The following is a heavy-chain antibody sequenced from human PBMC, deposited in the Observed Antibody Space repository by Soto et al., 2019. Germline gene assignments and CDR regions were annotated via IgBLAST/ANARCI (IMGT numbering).Heavy chain of an antibody. CDR2: INHSGST. CDR1: GGSFSGYY. Sequence: SETLSLTCAVYGGSFSGYYWSWIRQPPGKGLEWIGEINHSGSTNYNPSLKSRVTISVDTSKNQFSLKLSSVTAADTAVYYCARDHGLRYSHQPRGGMDVWGQGTTVTVSS. J-gene: IGHJ6*02. V-gene: IGHV4-34*01. CDR3: ARDHGLRYSHQPRGGMDV. D-gene: IGHD3-9*01.